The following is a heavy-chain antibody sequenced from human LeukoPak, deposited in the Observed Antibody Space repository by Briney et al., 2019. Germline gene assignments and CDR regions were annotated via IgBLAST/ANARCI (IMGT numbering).Heavy chain of an antibody. Sequence: SETLSLTCTVSGGSISSYYWSWIRQPPGKGLEWIGYIYYSGSTNYNPSLKSRVTISVDTSKNQFSLRLSSVTAADTAVYYCARGFEYSSSGYYYYMDVWGKGTTVTVSS. CDR1: GGSISSYY. D-gene: IGHD6-6*01. CDR3: ARGFEYSSSGYYYYMDV. CDR2: IYYSGST. J-gene: IGHJ6*03. V-gene: IGHV4-59*01.